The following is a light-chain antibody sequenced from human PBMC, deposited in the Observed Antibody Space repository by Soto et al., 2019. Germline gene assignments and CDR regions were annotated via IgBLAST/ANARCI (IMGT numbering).Light chain of an antibody. CDR2: GAP. CDR3: QQYYSTPIT. V-gene: IGKV4-1*01. CDR1: QKSLYSSNNKNY. J-gene: IGKJ5*01. Sequence: IVMTQSPDSLSAALADRATITSKSSQKSLYSSNNKNYLAWYQQKPGQAPKLLIYGAPTRESGVPDRFSGSGSGTDFTLTISSLQAEDVAVYYCQQYYSTPITFGQGTRLEIK.